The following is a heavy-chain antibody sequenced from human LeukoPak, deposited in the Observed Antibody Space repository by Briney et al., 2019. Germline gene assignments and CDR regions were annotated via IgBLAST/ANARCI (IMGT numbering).Heavy chain of an antibody. V-gene: IGHV3-49*03. CDR3: TRNMLGIAWFDP. Sequence: QSGGSLRLSCTVSGFTFGDYTMSWFPQAPGKGLEWVGFIRSKAYGGTTEYAASVKGRFTISRDDSKSIAYLQMNSLQSEDTAVYYCTRNMLGIAWFDPWGQGTLVTVSS. D-gene: IGHD7-27*01. CDR1: GFTFGDYT. J-gene: IGHJ5*02. CDR2: IRSKAYGGTT.